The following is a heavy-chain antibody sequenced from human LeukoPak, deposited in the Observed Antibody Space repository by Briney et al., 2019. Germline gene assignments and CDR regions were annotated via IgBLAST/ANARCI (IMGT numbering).Heavy chain of an antibody. CDR1: GXTFSGSA. CDR2: IRSKANSYAT. J-gene: IGHJ4*02. V-gene: IGHV3-73*01. CDR3: TRDYGVLFDY. Sequence: PGGSLRLSCAASGXTFSGSAIHWVRQASGKGLEWVGRIRSKANSYATSSAASVKGRFTISRDDSKNTAYLQMNSLKTEDTAVYYCTRDYGVLFDYWGQGTLVTVSS. D-gene: IGHD4-17*01.